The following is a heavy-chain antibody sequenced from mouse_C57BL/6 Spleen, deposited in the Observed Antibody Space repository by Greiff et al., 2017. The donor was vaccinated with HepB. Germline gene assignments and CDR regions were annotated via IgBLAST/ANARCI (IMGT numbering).Heavy chain of an antibody. CDR2: IDPSDSYT. Sequence: QVQLKQPGAELVMPGASVKLSCKASGYTFTSYWMHWVKQRPGQGLEWIGEIDPSDSYTNYNQKFKGKSTLTVDKSSSTAYMQLSSLTSEDSAVYYCARSGDYWGQGTLVTVSA. CDR1: GYTFTSYW. CDR3: ARSGDY. V-gene: IGHV1-69*01. D-gene: IGHD3-1*01. J-gene: IGHJ3*01.